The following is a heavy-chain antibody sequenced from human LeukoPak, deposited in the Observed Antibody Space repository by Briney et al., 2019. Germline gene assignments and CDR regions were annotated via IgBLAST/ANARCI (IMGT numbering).Heavy chain of an antibody. Sequence: GASVKVSCKASGYTFTGYYMHWVRHAPGQGLVWMGWINPNSGGTNYAQKFQGRVTMTRDTSISTAYMELSRLRSDDTAVYYCARLKYSGSYVDLDYWGQGTLVTVSS. D-gene: IGHD1-26*01. J-gene: IGHJ4*02. CDR3: ARLKYSGSYVDLDY. CDR2: INPNSGGT. CDR1: GYTFTGYY. V-gene: IGHV1-2*02.